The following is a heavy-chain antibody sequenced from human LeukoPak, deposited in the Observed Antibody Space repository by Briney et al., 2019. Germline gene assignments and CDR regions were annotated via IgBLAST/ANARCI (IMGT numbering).Heavy chain of an antibody. V-gene: IGHV3-74*01. Sequence: GGSLSVSCAASGFTFSNYCMHWVRQIPGKGLVWVSRICPDGTVTNYADSVKGRFTISRDNAKNMVFLQMNSLRADDTAVYYCVRDFRSADYWGQGILVTVSS. CDR1: GFTFSNYC. CDR3: VRDFRSADY. J-gene: IGHJ4*02. CDR2: ICPDGTVT.